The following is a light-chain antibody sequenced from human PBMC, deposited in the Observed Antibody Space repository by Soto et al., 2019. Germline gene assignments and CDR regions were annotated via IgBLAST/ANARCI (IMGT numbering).Light chain of an antibody. CDR3: SSYTSSTTYV. Sequence: QSVLNQPPSVSGSSGQLVTISWTGTSRDVGSYNRVSWYQQPPGTAPKLMIYEVSNRPSGVPDRFSGSKSGNTASLTISGLQAEDEADYYCSSYTSSTTYVFGTGTKVTVL. CDR2: EVS. CDR1: SRDVGSYNR. V-gene: IGLV2-18*02. J-gene: IGLJ1*01.